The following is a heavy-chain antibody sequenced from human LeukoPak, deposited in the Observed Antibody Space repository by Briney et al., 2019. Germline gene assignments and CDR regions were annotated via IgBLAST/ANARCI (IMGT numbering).Heavy chain of an antibody. D-gene: IGHD6-13*01. Sequence: PGGSLRLSCAASGFTFSDYYMSWIRQAPGKGLEWVSYISSSGSTIYYADPVKGRFTISRDNAKNSLYLQMNSLRAEDTAVYYCARSSSWSGLNYYYMDVWGKGTTVTVSS. CDR1: GFTFSDYY. J-gene: IGHJ6*03. CDR2: ISSSGSTI. V-gene: IGHV3-11*01. CDR3: ARSSSWSGLNYYYMDV.